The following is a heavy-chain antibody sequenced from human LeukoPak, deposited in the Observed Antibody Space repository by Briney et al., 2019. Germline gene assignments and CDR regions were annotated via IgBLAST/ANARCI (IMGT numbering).Heavy chain of an antibody. D-gene: IGHD3-9*01. Sequence: SETLSLTCTVSGVSIRNSNYYWGGIRQPPGKGLEWLGSFYYSGSTYYNPSVKSRVIISVDTSKNQFSLKLSSVTAADTAVYYCARGPVFLTGYYSSGTCFDYWGQGTLVTVSS. J-gene: IGHJ4*02. CDR1: GVSIRNSNYY. CDR2: FYYSGST. CDR3: ARGPVFLTGYYSSGTCFDY. V-gene: IGHV4-39*01.